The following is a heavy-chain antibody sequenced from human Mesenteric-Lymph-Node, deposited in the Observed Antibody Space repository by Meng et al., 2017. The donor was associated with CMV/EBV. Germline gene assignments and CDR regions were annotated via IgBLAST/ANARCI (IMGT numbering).Heavy chain of an antibody. J-gene: IGHJ4*02. CDR2: IYPGDSDT. D-gene: IGHD2-15*01. CDR1: GYSFSNYW. Sequence: GGSLRLSCKASGYSFSNYWIGWVRQMPGKGLEWMGVIYPGDSDTRYSPSFQGQVTISADKSATTAYLQWRSLQASDTAIYYCARLGGSGGSWIDSWGQGTLVTVSS. V-gene: IGHV5-51*01. CDR3: ARLGGSGGSWIDS.